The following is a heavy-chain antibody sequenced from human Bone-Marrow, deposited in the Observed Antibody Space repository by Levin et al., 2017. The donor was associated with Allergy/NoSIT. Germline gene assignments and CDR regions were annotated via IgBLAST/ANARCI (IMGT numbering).Heavy chain of an antibody. CDR3: ARVAADGWMPLDS. V-gene: IGHV4-4*07. Sequence: KASETLSLTCTVSGPCTVSGACMSGHFWSWIRQPAGKGLEWLGRIRAGVRTDYNPSLKSRITMSVDTSKSQFSLKVTSVTAADTAVYYCARVAADGWMPLDSWGQGTLVTVSS. CDR2: IRAGVRT. D-gene: IGHD5-24*01. J-gene: IGHJ4*02. CDR1: GACMSGHF.